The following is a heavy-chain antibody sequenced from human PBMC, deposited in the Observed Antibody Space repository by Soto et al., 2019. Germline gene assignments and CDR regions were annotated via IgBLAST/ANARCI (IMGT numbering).Heavy chain of an antibody. Sequence: SETLSLTCTVSGGSISSSSYYWGWIRQPPGKGLEWIGSIYYSGSTYYNPSLKSRVTISVDTSKNQFSLKLSSVTAADTAVYYCARENYDFWSGYRNNWFDPWGQGTLVTVS. D-gene: IGHD3-3*01. CDR3: ARENYDFWSGYRNNWFDP. J-gene: IGHJ5*02. CDR2: IYYSGST. V-gene: IGHV4-39*02. CDR1: GGSISSSSYY.